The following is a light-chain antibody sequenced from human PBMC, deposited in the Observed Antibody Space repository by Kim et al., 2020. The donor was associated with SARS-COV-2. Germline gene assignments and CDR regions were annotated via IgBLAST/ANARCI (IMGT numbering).Light chain of an antibody. CDR1: QTVARC. Sequence: SLSPGERATLSCRASQTVARCLAWYQQKPGQAPRLLIFDASNRATGIPARFSGRGSGTDFTLTISSLEPEDFAVYYCQQRANWPRTFGQGTKLEI. CDR2: DAS. J-gene: IGKJ2*01. CDR3: QQRANWPRT. V-gene: IGKV3-11*01.